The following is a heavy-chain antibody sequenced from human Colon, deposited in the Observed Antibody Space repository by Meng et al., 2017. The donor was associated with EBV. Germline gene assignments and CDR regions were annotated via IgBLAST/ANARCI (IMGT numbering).Heavy chain of an antibody. D-gene: IGHD3-10*01. CDR1: GDSITKQNW. CDR2: IPHRGSS. V-gene: IGHV4-4*02. CDR3: LRGSGGSV. J-gene: IGHJ1*01. Sequence: HVQVTEPGPATVESSESLSLTFAGSGDSITKQNWWAWVRQPPGKGREWIGAIPHRGSSAYNPPLKSRVRMSIDKSKNQFSLKLTSVTAADTAVYHCLRGSGGSVWGQGTLVTVSS.